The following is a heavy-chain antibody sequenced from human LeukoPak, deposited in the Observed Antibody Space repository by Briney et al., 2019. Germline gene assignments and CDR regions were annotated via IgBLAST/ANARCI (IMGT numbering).Heavy chain of an antibody. CDR2: IHHSGST. J-gene: IGHJ4*02. CDR1: GYSISSGYN. D-gene: IGHD3-10*01. CDR3: ARQAYCGSGSYCVEY. Sequence: SETLSLTCAVSGYSISSGYNWGWIRQPPGKGLKWIGSIHHSGSTYYNPSLKSRVTISVDTSKNQFSLKLSSVTAADTAVYYCARQAYCGSGSYCVEYWGQGTLVTVSS. V-gene: IGHV4-38-2*01.